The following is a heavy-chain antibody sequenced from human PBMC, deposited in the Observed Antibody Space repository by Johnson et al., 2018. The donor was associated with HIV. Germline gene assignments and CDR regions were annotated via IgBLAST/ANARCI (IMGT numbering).Heavy chain of an antibody. CDR2: LSGGNT. CDR3: ARERGISGGFDF. Sequence: TVSSNEMLWVRQGPECGLEWVSCLSGGNTYYAASVKGRVTISIDNSKNTLYLQMNSLRVEDTAVYYCARERGISGGFDFWGQGTRFSVSS. CDR1: TVSSNE. D-gene: IGHD2-15*01. V-gene: IGHV3-38-3*01. J-gene: IGHJ3*01.